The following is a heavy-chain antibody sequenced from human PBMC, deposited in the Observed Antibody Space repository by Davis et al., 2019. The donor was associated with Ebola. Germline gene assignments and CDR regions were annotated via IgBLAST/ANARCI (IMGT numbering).Heavy chain of an antibody. V-gene: IGHV4-61*01. D-gene: IGHD3-9*01. CDR3: AYYDILTDGMDV. CDR1: GGSVSSDNYY. CDR2: IYYSGST. Sequence: MPSETLSLTCTVSGGSVSSDNYYWSWIRQPPGKGLEWIGYIYYSGSTNYNPSLKSRVTISVDTSKNQFSLKLSSVTAADTAVYYCAYYDILTDGMDVWGQGTTVTVSS. J-gene: IGHJ6*02.